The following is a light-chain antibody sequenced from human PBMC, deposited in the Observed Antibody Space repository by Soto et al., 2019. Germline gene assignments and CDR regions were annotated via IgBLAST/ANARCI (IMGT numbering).Light chain of an antibody. J-gene: IGLJ3*02. CDR3: SSFAGSNIWV. V-gene: IGLV2-8*01. CDR1: NVGEYDY. CDR2: EVT. Sequence: QSALTQPPSASGSPGQSVTISCTRSNVGEYDYVSWYQQHPGKAPKLMIHEVTKRPSGVPDRFSGSKSGNTASLTVSGLQAEDEADYYCSSFAGSNIWVFGGGTKLTVL.